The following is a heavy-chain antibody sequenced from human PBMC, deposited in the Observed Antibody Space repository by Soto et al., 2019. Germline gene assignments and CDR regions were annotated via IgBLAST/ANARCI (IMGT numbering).Heavy chain of an antibody. CDR3: ARALDDYGDFNWFDP. D-gene: IGHD4-17*01. Sequence: QVQLVQSGAEVKKPGSSVKVSCKASGGTFSSYAISWVRQAPGQGLERMGGIIPIFGTANYAQKFQGRVTITADESTSTAYMELSSLRSEDTAVYYCARALDDYGDFNWFDPWGQGTLVTVSS. V-gene: IGHV1-69*12. CDR2: IIPIFGTA. J-gene: IGHJ5*02. CDR1: GGTFSSYA.